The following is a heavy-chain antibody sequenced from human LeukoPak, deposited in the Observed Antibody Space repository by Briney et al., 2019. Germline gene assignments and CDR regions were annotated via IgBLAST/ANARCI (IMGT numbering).Heavy chain of an antibody. D-gene: IGHD2-2*02. V-gene: IGHV5-51*01. CDR1: GYRFTSNW. CDR2: IYPYDSDT. CDR3: AIGGDSTTSCYRCFDY. Sequence: GESLKISCKGSGYRFTSNWIGYVRRMPGKRVEWMELIYPYDSDTSYSPSFQGQVAISADKSISTAYLQWSSLKASDTAMYYCAIGGDSTTSCYRCFDYWGQGTLVTVSS. J-gene: IGHJ4*02.